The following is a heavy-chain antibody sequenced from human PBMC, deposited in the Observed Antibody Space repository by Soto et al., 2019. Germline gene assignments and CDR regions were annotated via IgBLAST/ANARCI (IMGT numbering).Heavy chain of an antibody. CDR1: GYAFTTYG. J-gene: IGHJ4*02. CDR3: ARGRYGDY. D-gene: IGHD1-1*01. CDR2: ISAHNGNT. V-gene: IGHV1-18*01. Sequence: QVHLVQSGAEVKKPGASVKVSCKGSGYAFTTYGITWVRQAPGQGLEWMGWISAHNGNTNSAQKLQGRVTVTRDTSTSTAYMELRSLRSDDTAVSYCARGRYGDYWGQGALVTVSS.